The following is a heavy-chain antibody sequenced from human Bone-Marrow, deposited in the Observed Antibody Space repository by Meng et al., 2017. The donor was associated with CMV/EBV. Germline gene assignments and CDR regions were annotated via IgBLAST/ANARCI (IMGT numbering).Heavy chain of an antibody. Sequence: SQTLSLTCTVSGGSISSGGYYWSWIRQHPGKGLEWIGYIYYSGSTYYNPSLKSRVTISVDTSKNQFSLKLSSVTAADTAVYYCARVSPGAADGSRLFDYWGQGTLVTVSS. CDR3: ARVSPGAADGSRLFDY. CDR1: GGSISSGGYY. CDR2: IYYSGST. D-gene: IGHD6-13*01. J-gene: IGHJ4*02. V-gene: IGHV4-31*03.